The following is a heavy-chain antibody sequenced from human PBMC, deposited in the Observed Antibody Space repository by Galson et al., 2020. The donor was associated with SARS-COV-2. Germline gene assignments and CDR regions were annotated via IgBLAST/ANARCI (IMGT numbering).Heavy chain of an antibody. CDR2: IHYGGTT. Sequence: ETSETLSLTCAVSGDSLSSNRFYWDWLCQTPGKGLEWIGSIHYGGTTYYIPSLKSRATLTVDTSKNQFSLKLASVTAADTAVYYCAKRGGTKWDYWGQGILVTVSS. D-gene: IGHD3-16*01. J-gene: IGHJ4*02. V-gene: IGHV4-39*01. CDR1: GDSLSSNRFY. CDR3: AKRGGTKWDY.